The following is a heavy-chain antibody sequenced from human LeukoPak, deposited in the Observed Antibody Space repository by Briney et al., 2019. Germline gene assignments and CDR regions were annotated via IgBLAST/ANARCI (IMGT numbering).Heavy chain of an antibody. V-gene: IGHV1-2*02. CDR1: GYTFTGYY. CDR2: INPNSGGT. J-gene: IGHJ6*03. Sequence: ASVKVSCKASGYTFTGYYMHWVRQAPGQGLEWMGWINPNSGGTNYAQKFQGRATMTRDTSISTAYMELSRLRSDDTAVYYCARAGFGIAAAPMTYYYYMDVWGKGTTVTISS. D-gene: IGHD6-13*01. CDR3: ARAGFGIAAAPMTYYYYMDV.